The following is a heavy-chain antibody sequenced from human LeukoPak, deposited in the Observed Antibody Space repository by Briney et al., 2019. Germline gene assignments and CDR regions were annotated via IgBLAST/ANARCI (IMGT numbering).Heavy chain of an antibody. J-gene: IGHJ6*02. CDR2: ISGSGGST. CDR1: GFTFSSYA. D-gene: IGHD3-10*01. V-gene: IGHV3-23*01. CDR3: ASAITMVRGVSGYYYYYGMDV. Sequence: GGSLRLSCAASGFTFSSYAMSWVRQAPGKGLEWVSAISGSGGSTYYADSVKGRFTISRDNSKNTLYLQMNSLRAEDTAVYYCASAITMVRGVSGYYYYYGMDVWGQGTTVTVSS.